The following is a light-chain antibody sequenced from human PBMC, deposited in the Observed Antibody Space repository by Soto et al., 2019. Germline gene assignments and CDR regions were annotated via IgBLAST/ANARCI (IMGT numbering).Light chain of an antibody. V-gene: IGLV2-14*01. CDR2: DVM. Sequence: QSALTQPASVSGSPGQSITISCTGTSSDVGGYNYVSWYQQHPGKAHKVMIYDVMNRPSGVSNRFSGSKSGITASLTISGLQAEDEADYYCSSYTSSSTLIFGGGTKVTVL. CDR1: SSDVGGYNY. J-gene: IGLJ2*01. CDR3: SSYTSSSTLI.